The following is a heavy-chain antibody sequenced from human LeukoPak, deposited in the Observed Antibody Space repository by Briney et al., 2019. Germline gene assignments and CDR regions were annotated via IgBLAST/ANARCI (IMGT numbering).Heavy chain of an antibody. D-gene: IGHD3-10*01. Sequence: GGSLRLSCAASGFTFSSYAMSWVRQAPGKGLEWVSAISGSGGSTYYADSVKGRFTISRDNSKNTLYLQMNSLRAEDTAVYYCAKDPLDYYGSGSYPYDYRGQGTLVTVSS. CDR3: AKDPLDYYGSGSYPYDY. J-gene: IGHJ4*02. CDR1: GFTFSSYA. V-gene: IGHV3-23*01. CDR2: ISGSGGST.